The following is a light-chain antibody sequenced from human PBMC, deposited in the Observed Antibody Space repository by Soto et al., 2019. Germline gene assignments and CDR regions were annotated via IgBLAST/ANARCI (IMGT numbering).Light chain of an antibody. V-gene: IGKV3-11*01. CDR3: QQSYSTPIT. Sequence: EIVMTQSPATLSLSPGERATLSCRASQSVGKYLVWYQQKPGQAPRLLIYDASNRATGIPARFSGSGSGTDFTLTISSLQPEDFATYYCQQSYSTPITFGQGTRLEIK. J-gene: IGKJ5*01. CDR2: DAS. CDR1: QSVGKY.